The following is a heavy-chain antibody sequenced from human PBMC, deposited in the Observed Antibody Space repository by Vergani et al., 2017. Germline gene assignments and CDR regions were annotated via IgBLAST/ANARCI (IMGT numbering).Heavy chain of an antibody. V-gene: IGHV1-18*01. CDR3: ATVDTNSWYYYFDY. CDR2: ISAYNGNT. J-gene: IGHJ4*02. D-gene: IGHD6-13*01. CDR1: GYTFTTYV. Sequence: QVQLVQSGAEVKKPGASVKVSCQASGYTFTTYVISWVRQAPGQGLEWMGWISAYNGNTNYAQKLQGRVTMTTDTSTTTAYMELRSLISDDTAVYYCATVDTNSWYYYFDYWGQGTLVTVSS.